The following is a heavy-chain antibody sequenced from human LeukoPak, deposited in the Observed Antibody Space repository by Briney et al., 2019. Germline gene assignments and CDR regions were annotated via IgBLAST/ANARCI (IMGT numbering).Heavy chain of an antibody. CDR2: IYNGGST. CDR1: GFTVSSNS. Sequence: GGSLRLSCAASGFTVSSNSMSWVRQAPGKGLEWVSIIYNGGSTYNADSVKGRFTISRDNSKNTLYLQMNSLRAEDTAVYYCASEGTVRGQGTLVTVSS. V-gene: IGHV3-66*01. CDR3: ASEGTV. D-gene: IGHD4-11*01. J-gene: IGHJ4*02.